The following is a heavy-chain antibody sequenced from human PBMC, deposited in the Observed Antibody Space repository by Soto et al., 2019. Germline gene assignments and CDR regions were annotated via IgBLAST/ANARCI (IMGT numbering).Heavy chain of an antibody. CDR2: IIPILGIA. V-gene: IGHV1-69*02. CDR3: ARGGMYYCDSSGFPEYFQH. J-gene: IGHJ1*01. Sequence: QVQLVQSGAEVKKPGSSVKVSCKASGGTFSSYTISWVRQAPGQGLEWMGRIIPILGIANYAQKFQGRVTITADKSTSTAYMELSSLRSEDTAVYYCARGGMYYCDSSGFPEYFQHWGEGTLVTVSS. CDR1: GGTFSSYT. D-gene: IGHD3-22*01.